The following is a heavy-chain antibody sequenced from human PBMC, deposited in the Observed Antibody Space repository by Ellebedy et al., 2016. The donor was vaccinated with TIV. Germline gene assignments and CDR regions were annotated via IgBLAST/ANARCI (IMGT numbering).Heavy chain of an antibody. J-gene: IGHJ5*02. CDR2: FDPEDGET. Sequence: AASVKVSCKVSGYTLNEISMHWARQAPGKGLEWMGGFDPEDGETLSAQKFQGRVTMTEATSKDTAYMELSSLRSEDTAVYYWAAGNDGGWFDPWGQGTLVTVSS. CDR3: AAGNDGGWFDP. V-gene: IGHV1-24*01. CDR1: GYTLNEIS. D-gene: IGHD1-1*01.